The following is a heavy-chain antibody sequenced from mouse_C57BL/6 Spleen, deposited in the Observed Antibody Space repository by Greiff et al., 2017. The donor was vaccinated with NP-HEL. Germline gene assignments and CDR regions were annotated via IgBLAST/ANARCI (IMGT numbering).Heavy chain of an antibody. Sequence: VHLVESGPELVKPGASVKISCKASGYAFSSSWLNWVKQRPGKGLEWIGRIYPGDGDTNYNGKFKGKATLTADKSSSTAYMQLSSLTSEDSAVYFCARSEQGYAMDYWGQGTSVTVSS. J-gene: IGHJ4*01. V-gene: IGHV1-82*01. CDR3: ARSEQGYAMDY. CDR2: IYPGDGDT. CDR1: GYAFSSSW.